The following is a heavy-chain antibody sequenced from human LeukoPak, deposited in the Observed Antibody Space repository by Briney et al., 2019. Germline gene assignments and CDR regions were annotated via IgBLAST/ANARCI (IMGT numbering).Heavy chain of an antibody. Sequence: SVKVSCKASGGTFSSYAISWVRQAPGQGLEWMGGIIPIFGTANYAQKFQGRVTITADESTSTAYMELPSLTSDDTAVYYCARGYSSPVPNFDYWGQGTLVTVSS. D-gene: IGHD6-13*01. CDR3: ARGYSSPVPNFDY. CDR2: IIPIFGTA. J-gene: IGHJ4*02. V-gene: IGHV1-69*13. CDR1: GGTFSSYA.